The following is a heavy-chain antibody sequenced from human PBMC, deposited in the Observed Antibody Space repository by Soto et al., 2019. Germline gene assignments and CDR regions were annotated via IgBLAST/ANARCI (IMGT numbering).Heavy chain of an antibody. CDR3: ARVRANQLLGWFEP. Sequence: QVQLQEWGPGLVKPSQTLSLTCTVSGGSISSGGYYWSWIRQHPGKGLEWIGYIYHSGTTYYNPSLKSRVTISVDTSKNQFSLKLTYVTAADTAVYYCARVRANQLLGWFEPWGQGTLVTVSS. CDR1: GGSISSGGYY. D-gene: IGHD2-2*01. CDR2: IYHSGTT. J-gene: IGHJ5*02. V-gene: IGHV4-31*03.